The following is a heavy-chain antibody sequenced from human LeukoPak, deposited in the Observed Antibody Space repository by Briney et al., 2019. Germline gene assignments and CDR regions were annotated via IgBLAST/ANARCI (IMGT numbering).Heavy chain of an antibody. CDR2: IYYSGST. Sequence: SETLSLTCTVSGGSISSYYWSWIRQPPGKGLEWIAYIYYSGSTNYNPSLKSRVTISVDTSKNQFSLKLSSVTAADTAVYYCARQGCSGGSCYSPDTRYAFDIWGQGTMVTVSS. D-gene: IGHD2-15*01. CDR1: GGSISSYY. CDR3: ARQGCSGGSCYSPDTRYAFDI. V-gene: IGHV4-59*08. J-gene: IGHJ3*02.